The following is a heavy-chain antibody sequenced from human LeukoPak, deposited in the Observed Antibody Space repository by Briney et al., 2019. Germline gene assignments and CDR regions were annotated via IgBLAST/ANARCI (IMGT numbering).Heavy chain of an antibody. CDR2: INPEGTTA. V-gene: IGHV3-74*01. CDR3: VFFYTALKIPY. J-gene: IGHJ4*02. D-gene: IGHD2-21*02. Sequence: GGSLRLSCAASGFTFSTYWMHWVRHALGKGLVWVSVINPEGTTATYADSVKGRFTISRDNAKNTLYLQMDSLRAEDTAIYYCVFFYTALKIPYWGQGGLVTVSS. CDR1: GFTFSTYW.